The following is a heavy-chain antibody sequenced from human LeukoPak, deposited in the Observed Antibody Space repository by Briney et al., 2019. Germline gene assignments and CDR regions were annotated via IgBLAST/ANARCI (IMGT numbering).Heavy chain of an antibody. CDR1: GFTFSSYA. V-gene: IGHV3-23*01. J-gene: IGHJ4*02. CDR3: AKGDSGGDYVIYYFDY. Sequence: GGSLRLSYAASGFTFSSYAMSWVRQAPGKGLEWVSAISGSGGSTSYADSVKGRFTISRDNSKNTLYLQMNSLRAEDTAVYYCAKGDSGGDYVIYYFDYWGQGTLVTVSS. CDR2: ISGSGGST. D-gene: IGHD4-17*01.